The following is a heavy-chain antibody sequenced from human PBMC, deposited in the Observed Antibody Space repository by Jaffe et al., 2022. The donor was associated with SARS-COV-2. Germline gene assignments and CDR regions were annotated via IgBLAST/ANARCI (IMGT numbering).Heavy chain of an antibody. CDR1: GFSFSTYG. V-gene: IGHV3-23*01. CDR3: ARLTPYYVDY. Sequence: EVQLLESGGGLVQPGGSLRLSCAASGFSFSTYGMGWVRQAPGKGLECVSVITGSGGATDYPDSVKGRFTISRDNSKNTLFMQMNSLRAEDTAIYYCARLTPYYVDYWGQGTLVTVSS. J-gene: IGHJ4*02. CDR2: ITGSGGAT.